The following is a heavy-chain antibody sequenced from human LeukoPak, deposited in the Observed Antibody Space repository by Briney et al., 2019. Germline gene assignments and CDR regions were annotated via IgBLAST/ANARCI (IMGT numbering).Heavy chain of an antibody. CDR1: GNYW. D-gene: IGHD2-2*01. J-gene: IGHJ4*02. V-gene: IGHV3-74*01. Sequence: GGSLRLSCAASGNYWMHWVRQAPGKGLVWVSHINSDGSWTSHADSVKGRFTISKDNAKNTVYLQMNNLRAEDTAVYYCVSFYETYWGRGTLVTVSS. CDR3: VSFYETY. CDR2: INSDGSWT.